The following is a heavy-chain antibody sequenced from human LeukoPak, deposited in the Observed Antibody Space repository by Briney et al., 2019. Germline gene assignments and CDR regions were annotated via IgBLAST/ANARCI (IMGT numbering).Heavy chain of an antibody. CDR2: INHSGST. CDR3: ARSNSSRRYYYYYGTDV. CDR1: GGSFSGYY. Sequence: SETLSLTCAVYGGSFSGYYWSWIRQPPGKGLEWIGEINHSGSTNYNPSLKSRVTISVDTSKNQFSLKLSSVTAADTAVYYCARSNSSRRYYYYYGTDVWGKGTTVTVSS. J-gene: IGHJ6*04. V-gene: IGHV4-34*01. D-gene: IGHD6-19*01.